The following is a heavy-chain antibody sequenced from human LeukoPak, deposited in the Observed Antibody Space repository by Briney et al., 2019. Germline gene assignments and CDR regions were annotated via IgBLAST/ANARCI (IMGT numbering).Heavy chain of an antibody. J-gene: IGHJ4*02. D-gene: IGHD3-22*01. CDR1: GGTFSSYA. CDR2: IIPIFGTA. V-gene: IGHV1-69*13. CDR3: ARSGNPYYYDSSGYFDY. Sequence: SVKVSCKASGGTFSSYAISWVRQAPGQGLEWMGGIIPIFGTANYAQKFQGRVTITADESTSTAYMELSSLRSEDTAVYYCARSGNPYYYDSSGYFDYWGQGTLVTDSS.